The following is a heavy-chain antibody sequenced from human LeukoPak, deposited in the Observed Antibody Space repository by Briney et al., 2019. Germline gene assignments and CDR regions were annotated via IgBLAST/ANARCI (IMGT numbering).Heavy chain of an antibody. V-gene: IGHV4-39*07. J-gene: IGHJ4*02. CDR3: ARRPRNGGNYDGPSGLDY. CDR2: INHSGST. CDR1: GDSIISTNYY. Sequence: SETLSLTCTVSGDSIISTNYYWGWIRQPPGKGLEWIGEINHSGSTNYNPSLKSRVTISVDTSKNQFSLKLRSMTAADTAVYYCARRPRNGGNYDGPSGLDYWGQGTLVTVSS. D-gene: IGHD4/OR15-4a*01.